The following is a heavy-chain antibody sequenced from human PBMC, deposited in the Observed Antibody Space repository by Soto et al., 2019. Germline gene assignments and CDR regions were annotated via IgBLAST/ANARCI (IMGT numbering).Heavy chain of an antibody. CDR2: ISYDGSNK. Sequence: QVQLVESGGGVVQPGRSLRLSCAASGFTFSSYGMHWVRQAPGKGLEWVAVISYDGSNKYYADSVKGRFTISRDNSKNTLYLQMNSLRAEDMAVYYCANQALGHPGLLWFGELRYWGQGTLVTVSS. CDR3: ANQALGHPGLLWFGELRY. CDR1: GFTFSSYG. J-gene: IGHJ4*02. D-gene: IGHD3-10*01. V-gene: IGHV3-30*18.